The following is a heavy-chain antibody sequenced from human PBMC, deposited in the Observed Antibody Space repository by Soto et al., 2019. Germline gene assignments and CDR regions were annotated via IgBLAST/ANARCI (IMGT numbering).Heavy chain of an antibody. V-gene: IGHV1-8*01. J-gene: IGHJ6*03. CDR1: GYTFTSYD. Sequence: QVLLVQSGAEVKKPGSSVKVSCKASGYTFTSYDINWVRQATGQGLEWMGWMNPNSGNTGYPQKFQGRVTMTRNTSISTAYMELSSLRSEDTAVYYCARGRYCTNGVCYNLYYYYMDVWGKGTTVTVSS. CDR2: MNPNSGNT. D-gene: IGHD2-8*01. CDR3: ARGRYCTNGVCYNLYYYYMDV.